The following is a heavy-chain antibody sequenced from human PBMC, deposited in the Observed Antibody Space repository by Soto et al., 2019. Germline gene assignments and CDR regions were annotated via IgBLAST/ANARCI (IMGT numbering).Heavy chain of an antibody. CDR1: GGSFSGYY. J-gene: IGHJ4*02. CDR2: INHSGSA. D-gene: IGHD6-13*01. V-gene: IGHV4-34*01. CDR3: ASGYYSSSWYPFDY. Sequence: SETLSLTCAVYGGSFSGYYWSWIRQPPGKGLEWIGEINHSGSANYNPSLKSRVTISVDTSKNQFSLKLSSVTAADTAVYYCASGYYSSSWYPFDYWGQGTLVTVSS.